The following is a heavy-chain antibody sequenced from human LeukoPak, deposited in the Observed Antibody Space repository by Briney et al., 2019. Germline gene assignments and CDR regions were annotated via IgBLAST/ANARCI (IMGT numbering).Heavy chain of an antibody. CDR2: IHGNGST. J-gene: IGHJ6*03. Sequence: PSETLSLTCAVSGASITTYSWNWIRQPAGKGLEWIGRIHGNGSTNYNPSLKSRVTMSLETSKSQFSLKLPSVTAADTALYYCARDMVSTWPYFYSYYYMDVWGQGTTVAVSS. V-gene: IGHV4-4*07. CDR1: GASITTYS. D-gene: IGHD6-13*01. CDR3: ARDMVSTWPYFYSYYYMDV.